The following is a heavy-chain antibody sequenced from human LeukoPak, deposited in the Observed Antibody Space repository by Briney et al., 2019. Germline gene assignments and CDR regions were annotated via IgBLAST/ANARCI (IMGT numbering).Heavy chain of an antibody. D-gene: IGHD2-2*01. V-gene: IGHV4-34*01. CDR2: INHSGST. J-gene: IGHJ4*02. CDR1: GGSFSGYY. Sequence: SETLSLTCAVYGGSFSGYYWSWLRQPPGKGLEWIGEINHSGSTNYNPSLKSRVTISVDTSKNQFSLKLSSVTAADTAVYYCARGPGCSSTSCYGEYYFDYWGQGTLVTVSS. CDR3: ARGPGCSSTSCYGEYYFDY.